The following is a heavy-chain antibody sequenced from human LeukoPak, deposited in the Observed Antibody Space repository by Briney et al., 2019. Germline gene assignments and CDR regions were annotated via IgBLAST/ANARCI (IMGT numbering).Heavy chain of an antibody. CDR1: GGSISTSTYY. Sequence: ASETLSLTCTVSGGSISTSTYYWGWIRQPPGKGLEWIGSMYYSGSTYYNPSLKSRVTISVDTSNNQFSLRLNSVTAADTAVYYCARRSSHDDWFDPWGQGTLVTVSS. V-gene: IGHV4-39*01. D-gene: IGHD3-16*01. CDR3: ARRSSHDDWFDP. J-gene: IGHJ5*02. CDR2: MYYSGST.